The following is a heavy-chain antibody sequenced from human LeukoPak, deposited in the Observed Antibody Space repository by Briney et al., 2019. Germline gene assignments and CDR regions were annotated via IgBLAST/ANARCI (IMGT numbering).Heavy chain of an antibody. CDR3: ARFGGSSLFDY. D-gene: IGHD1-26*01. Sequence: GGSLRLSCAASGFTFSSYSMNWVRQAPGKGLEWVSYISSSSSTIYYADSVKGRFTISRDNAKNSLYLQMNSLRAEDTAVYYCARFGGSSLFDYWGQGTLVTVSS. J-gene: IGHJ4*02. V-gene: IGHV3-48*04. CDR1: GFTFSSYS. CDR2: ISSSSSTI.